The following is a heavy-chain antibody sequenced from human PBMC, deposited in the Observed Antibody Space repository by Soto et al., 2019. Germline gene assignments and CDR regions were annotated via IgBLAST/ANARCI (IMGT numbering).Heavy chain of an antibody. CDR2: IYYSGST. J-gene: IGHJ6*02. V-gene: IGHV4-59*01. Sequence: SETLSLTCTVSGGSISSYYWSWIRQPPGKGLEWIGYIYYSGSTNYNPSLKSRVTISVDTSKNQFSLKLSSVTAADTAVYYCARAGGYCSGGSCPPPNPYYYYGMDVWGQGTTVTVSS. D-gene: IGHD2-15*01. CDR3: ARAGGYCSGGSCPPPNPYYYYGMDV. CDR1: GGSISSYY.